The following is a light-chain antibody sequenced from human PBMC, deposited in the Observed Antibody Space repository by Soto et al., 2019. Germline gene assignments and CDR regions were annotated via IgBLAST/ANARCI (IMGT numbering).Light chain of an antibody. Sequence: DIQMTQSPSSLSASVGDRVTITCRASQSISSFLNWYQQKPGKAPKLLIYAASSLESGVPSRFSGSGSGTDFTLTIRSLQPEDFATYYCQQSHSFPLTFGGGTKVEIK. CDR3: QQSHSFPLT. J-gene: IGKJ4*01. V-gene: IGKV1-39*01. CDR2: AAS. CDR1: QSISSF.